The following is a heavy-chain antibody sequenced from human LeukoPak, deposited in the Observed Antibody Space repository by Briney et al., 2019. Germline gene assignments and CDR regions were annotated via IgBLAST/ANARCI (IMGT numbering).Heavy chain of an antibody. CDR1: GFTFSSYG. Sequence: GGSLRLSCAASGFTFSSYGMHWVRQAPGKGLEWVAVISYDGSNKYYADSVKGRFTISRDNSKNTLYLQMNSLRAEDTAVYYCAKEYSSSYYYYYYMDVWGKGTTVTVSS. D-gene: IGHD6-6*01. CDR2: ISYDGSNK. V-gene: IGHV3-30*18. CDR3: AKEYSSSYYYYYYMDV. J-gene: IGHJ6*03.